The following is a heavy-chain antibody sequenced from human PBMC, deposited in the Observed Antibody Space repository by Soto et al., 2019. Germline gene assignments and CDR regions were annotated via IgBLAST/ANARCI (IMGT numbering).Heavy chain of an antibody. V-gene: IGHV1-8*01. CDR3: ARGRPYYYGSGSYYNVYYFDY. CDR2: MNPNSGNT. CDR1: GYTFTSYD. D-gene: IGHD3-10*01. J-gene: IGHJ4*02. Sequence: ASVKVSCKASGYTFTSYDINWVRQATGQGLEWMGWMNPNSGNTGYAQKFQGRVTMTRNTSISTAYMELSSLRSEDTAVYHCARGRPYYYGSGSYYNVYYFDYWGQGTLVTVSS.